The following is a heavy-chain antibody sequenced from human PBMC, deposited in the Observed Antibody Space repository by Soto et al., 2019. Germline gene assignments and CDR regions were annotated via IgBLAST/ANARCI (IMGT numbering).Heavy chain of an antibody. J-gene: IGHJ4*02. Sequence: ASVKVSCKASGYTFTSYYMHWVRQAPGQGLEWMGIINPSGGSTSYAQKFQGRVTMTKDTSTDTAYMELSSLRSEDTAVYYCATQNDEAADFDYWGQGTLVTVSS. CDR3: ATQNDEAADFDY. CDR1: GYTFTSYY. D-gene: IGHD1-1*01. CDR2: INPSGGST. V-gene: IGHV1-46*01.